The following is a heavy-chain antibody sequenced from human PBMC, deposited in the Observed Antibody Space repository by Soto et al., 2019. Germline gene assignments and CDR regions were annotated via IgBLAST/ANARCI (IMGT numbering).Heavy chain of an antibody. Sequence: GGSLRLSCASSGFGFSSYGLNWVRHAPGRGLEWVSYISSTGSSIYYADSVKGRFTASRDNAKNSVYLQMNSLRAEDTALYYCARDLGPDYSRGYWGQGTLVTVSS. D-gene: IGHD4-4*01. CDR3: ARDLGPDYSRGY. J-gene: IGHJ4*02. CDR2: ISSTGSSI. CDR1: GFGFSSYG. V-gene: IGHV3-48*03.